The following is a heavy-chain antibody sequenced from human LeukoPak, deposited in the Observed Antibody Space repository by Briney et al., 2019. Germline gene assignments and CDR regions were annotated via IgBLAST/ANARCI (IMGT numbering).Heavy chain of an antibody. CDR2: ISNDGAST. D-gene: IGHD7-27*01. CDR1: GFSFDSYA. J-gene: IGHJ4*02. Sequence: GGSLRLSCSASGFSFDSYAMYWVRQAPGKGLEYVSSISNDGASTYYADSLKGRIIISRDNSKNTLYLQMSSLRTEDTAIYYCVKQDWGSQPTGYYFDDWGQGSLVTVSS. V-gene: IGHV3-64D*09. CDR3: VKQDWGSQPTGYYFDD.